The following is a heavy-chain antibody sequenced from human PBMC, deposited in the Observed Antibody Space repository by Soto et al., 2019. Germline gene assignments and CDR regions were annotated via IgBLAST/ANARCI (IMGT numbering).Heavy chain of an antibody. Sequence: ASVKVSCKASGYTFTSDCISWVRQAPGQGLEWMGWISAYNGNTNYAQKLQGRVTMTTDTSTSTAYMKLRSLRSDGTAVYYCARIVLLWCGEPPSPNDYGMDVWGQGTTVTVSS. V-gene: IGHV1-18*01. CDR3: ARIVLLWCGEPPSPNDYGMDV. J-gene: IGHJ6*02. CDR2: ISAYNGNT. D-gene: IGHD3-10*01. CDR1: GYTFTSDC.